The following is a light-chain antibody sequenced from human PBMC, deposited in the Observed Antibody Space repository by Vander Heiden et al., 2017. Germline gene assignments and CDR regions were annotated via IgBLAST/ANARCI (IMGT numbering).Light chain of an antibody. V-gene: IGKV3-11*01. J-gene: IGKJ2*01. Sequence: EIVLTHSPATLSLSPGERATLSCRASQSVSSYLAWYQQNPGQAPRLLIYDASNRATGIPARFSGSGSGTDFTLTISSLEPEDFAVYYCQQRSNWPPMYTFGQGTKLEIK. CDR3: QQRSNWPPMYT. CDR1: QSVSSY. CDR2: DAS.